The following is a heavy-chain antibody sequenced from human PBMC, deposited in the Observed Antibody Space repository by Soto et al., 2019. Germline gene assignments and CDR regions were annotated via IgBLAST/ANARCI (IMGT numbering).Heavy chain of an antibody. CDR2: IIPIFGTE. CDR1: GGTFSSYA. D-gene: IGHD3-10*01. J-gene: IGHJ6*02. Sequence: QVQLVQSGAEVKKPGSSVKVSCKASGGTFSSYAISWVRQAPGQGLEWMGGIIPIFGTENYAQKFQGRVTITADESTSTAYMELSSTRSEHTAVYYCAREPRSVLWFGESLWGDGMDVWGQATTVTVSS. V-gene: IGHV1-69*01. CDR3: AREPRSVLWFGESLWGDGMDV.